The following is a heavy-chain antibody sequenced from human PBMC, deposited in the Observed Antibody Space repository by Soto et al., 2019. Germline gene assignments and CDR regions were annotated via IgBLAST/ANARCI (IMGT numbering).Heavy chain of an antibody. Sequence: QVQLVQSGAEVKKPGASVKVSCKASGYTFTSYGISWVRQAPGRGLEWMGWISTNNGKTIYAQKFQGRVTVTTDTSTTTAYMELRSLRSNDTAIYYCARVVGTRPFDYWAQGTLVTVSS. CDR3: ARVVGTRPFDY. J-gene: IGHJ4*02. CDR1: GYTFTSYG. CDR2: ISTNNGKT. D-gene: IGHD1-26*01. V-gene: IGHV1-18*01.